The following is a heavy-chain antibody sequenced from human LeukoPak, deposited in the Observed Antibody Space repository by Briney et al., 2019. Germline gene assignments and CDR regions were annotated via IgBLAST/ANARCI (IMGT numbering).Heavy chain of an antibody. V-gene: IGHV3-73*01. D-gene: IGHD3-9*01. Sequence: GSLRLSCAASGFTFCGSAMHWVRQASGEGLEWVGRIRSKANSYASADDASVKGRFTISRDDSKNTAYLQMNSLKTEDTAVYYCTCSDMLTGRHNWGQGTLVTVSS. J-gene: IGHJ4*02. CDR2: IRSKANSYAS. CDR1: GFTFCGSA. CDR3: TCSDMLTGRHN.